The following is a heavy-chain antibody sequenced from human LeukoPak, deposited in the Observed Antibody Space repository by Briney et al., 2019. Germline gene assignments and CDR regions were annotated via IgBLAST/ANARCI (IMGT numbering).Heavy chain of an antibody. CDR1: GFTFSGNW. D-gene: IGHD6-19*01. Sequence: GGSLRLSCAASGFTFSGNWMHWVRQAPGKGLVWVSRISNDGGSTSYADSVKGRFTVSRDNAKNKMFLQMDSLRADDTAVYYCAVTSSAWAAFDRWGQGALVTVTS. J-gene: IGHJ4*02. CDR2: ISNDGGST. CDR3: AVTSSAWAAFDR. V-gene: IGHV3-74*01.